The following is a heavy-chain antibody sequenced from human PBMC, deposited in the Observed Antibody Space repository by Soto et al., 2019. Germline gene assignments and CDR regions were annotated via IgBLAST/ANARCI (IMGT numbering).Heavy chain of an antibody. CDR2: LHYTGNT. Sequence: SETLSLTCTVSGGFISGYYWNWIRQPPGKGLEWIGYLHYTGNTNYNSSLKNRVTISVDTSKNQFSLKLNSVTAADTAVYYCARGLYCSSTSCYAGGHYYMDVWGKGTTVTVSS. D-gene: IGHD2-2*01. V-gene: IGHV4-59*12. CDR3: ARGLYCSSTSCYAGGHYYMDV. CDR1: GGFISGYY. J-gene: IGHJ6*03.